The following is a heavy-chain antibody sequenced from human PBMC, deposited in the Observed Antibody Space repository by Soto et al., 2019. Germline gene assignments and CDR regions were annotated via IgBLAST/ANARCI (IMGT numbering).Heavy chain of an antibody. CDR2: ISHSGST. J-gene: IGHJ4*02. Sequence: SETLSLTCAVSGGSISSGAYSWNWIRQPPGKGLEWIGYISHSGSTYYNLSLKSRVTILVDRSKNQFSLNPSSVTAADTAVYYCARSNYVGYFDYWGQGTLVTVSS. V-gene: IGHV4-30-2*01. CDR3: ARSNYVGYFDY. CDR1: GGSISSGAYS. D-gene: IGHD4-4*01.